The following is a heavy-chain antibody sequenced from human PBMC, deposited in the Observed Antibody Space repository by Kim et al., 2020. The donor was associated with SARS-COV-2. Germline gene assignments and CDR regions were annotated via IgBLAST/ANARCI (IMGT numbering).Heavy chain of an antibody. V-gene: IGHV3-21*01. Sequence: GGSLRLSCAASGFTFSSYSMNWVRQAPGKGLEWVSSISSSSSYIYYADSVNGRFTISRDNAKNSLYLQMNSLRAEDTAVYYCARSTYDFWSGIRDYYYGMDVWGQGATVTVSS. CDR3: ARSTYDFWSGIRDYYYGMDV. CDR2: ISSSSSYI. CDR1: GFTFSSYS. J-gene: IGHJ6*02. D-gene: IGHD3-3*01.